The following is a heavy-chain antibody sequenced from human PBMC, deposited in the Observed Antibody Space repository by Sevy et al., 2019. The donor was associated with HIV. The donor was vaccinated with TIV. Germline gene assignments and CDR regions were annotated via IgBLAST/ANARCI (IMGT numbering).Heavy chain of an antibody. D-gene: IGHD4-17*01. J-gene: IGHJ6*02. CDR3: VKGPHPAVTTSYALDV. CDR1: GFIFKSYG. Sequence: GGSLRLSCAASGFIFKSYGMHWVRQAPGKGLEWVTFIRNDGSTKYYAHSVRGRFTASRDNPKNTLYLQMNSLRPEDTAVYYCVKGPHPAVTTSYALDVWGQGTTVTVSS. V-gene: IGHV3-30*02. CDR2: IRNDGSTK.